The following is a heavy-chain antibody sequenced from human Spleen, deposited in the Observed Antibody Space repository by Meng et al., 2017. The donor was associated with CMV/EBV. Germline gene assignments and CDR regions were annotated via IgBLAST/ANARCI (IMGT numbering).Heavy chain of an antibody. CDR2: IRYDGINK. J-gene: IGHJ4*02. CDR1: GFTFSDYG. D-gene: IGHD3-3*01. V-gene: IGHV3-30*02. CDR3: AREYYDFSLVDF. Sequence: GGSLRLSCAASGFTFSDYGMHWVRQAPGKGLEWVAFIRYDGINKYYSDSVKGRFTISRDNFKNTLYLQMNSLRAEDTAVYYCAREYYDFSLVDFWGQGTLVTVSS.